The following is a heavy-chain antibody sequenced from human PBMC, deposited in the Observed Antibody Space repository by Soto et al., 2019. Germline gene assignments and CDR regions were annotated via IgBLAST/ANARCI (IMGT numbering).Heavy chain of an antibody. J-gene: IGHJ5*02. V-gene: IGHV4-59*01. CDR3: ASTAGDTGGSGWYDD. CDR1: GASMSRYY. Sequence: SETLSLTCTVSGASMSRYYWSWIRQPPGKGLECIGYIYAGGSTNYNPSLRSRLTLSIDTSKNQFSLKLTSVSAADTAVYYCASTAGDTGGSGWYDDWGQGILVTVSS. CDR2: IYAGGST. D-gene: IGHD2-8*02.